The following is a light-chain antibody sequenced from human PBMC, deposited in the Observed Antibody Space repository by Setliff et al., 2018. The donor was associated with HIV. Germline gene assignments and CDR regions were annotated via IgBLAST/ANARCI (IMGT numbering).Light chain of an antibody. J-gene: IGLJ1*01. Sequence: QSVLAQPASVSGSPGQSITISCTGTSSDVGGYNYVSWYQQHPGKAPKLIIYEVRNRPSGVSNRFSGSKSGNTASLTISRLQAEGEADYYCSSYAITNTLPFGTGTKVTVL. V-gene: IGLV2-14*01. CDR3: SSYAITNTLP. CDR1: SSDVGGYNY. CDR2: EVR.